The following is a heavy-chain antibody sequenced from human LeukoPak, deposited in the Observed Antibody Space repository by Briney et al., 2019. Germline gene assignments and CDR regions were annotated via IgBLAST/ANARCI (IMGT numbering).Heavy chain of an antibody. CDR2: IYDSGST. J-gene: IGHJ4*02. CDR1: GGSISSSSYY. CDR3: ARQERGISSENY. V-gene: IGHV4-39*01. Sequence: PSETLSLTCTVSGGSISSSSYYWGWLRQPPGKGLEWIVSIYDSGSTYYNPSRKSRITIYVYTTKNQLSLKLSSVTAADTAVYYCARQERGISSENYWGQGTLVTVSS. D-gene: IGHD6-6*01.